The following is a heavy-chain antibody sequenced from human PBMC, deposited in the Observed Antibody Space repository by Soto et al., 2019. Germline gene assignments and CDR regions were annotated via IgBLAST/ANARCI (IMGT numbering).Heavy chain of an antibody. CDR2: TGISGRTT. CDR3: ATVHNTSRSFDY. CDR1: GFTFSSYT. V-gene: IGHV3-23*01. Sequence: VGSLRLSCAASGFTFSSYTMNWVRQAPGKGLEWVSTTGISGRTTYYADSVKGRFTVSRDDSKNTLDLQMSSLRAEDTAVYYCATVHNTSRSFDYWGQGTPVTVSS. D-gene: IGHD1-20*01. J-gene: IGHJ4*02.